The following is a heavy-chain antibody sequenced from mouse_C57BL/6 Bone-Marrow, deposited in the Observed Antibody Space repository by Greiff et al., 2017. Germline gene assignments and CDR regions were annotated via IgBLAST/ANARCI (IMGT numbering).Heavy chain of an antibody. CDR2: IDPENGDT. D-gene: IGHD1-1*01. V-gene: IGHV14-4*01. CDR1: GFNIKDDY. Sequence: EVMLVESGAELVRPGASVKLSCTASGFNIKDDYMHWVKQRPEQGLEWIGWIDPENGDTEYASKFQGKATITADTSSNTAYLQLSSLTSEDTAVYYCTTWDYYYGSSYGNAMDYWGQGTSVTVSS. J-gene: IGHJ4*01. CDR3: TTWDYYYGSSYGNAMDY.